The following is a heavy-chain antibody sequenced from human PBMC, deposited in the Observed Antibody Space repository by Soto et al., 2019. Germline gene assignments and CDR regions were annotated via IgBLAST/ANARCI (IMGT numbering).Heavy chain of an antibody. V-gene: IGHV3-21*06. CDR2: ISGSSTYI. CDR3: ARDLYFYDSGRYYDP. Sequence: EVQLVESGGGLVKPGGSLRLSCAASGFTFSSYSMNWVRQAPGKGLEWVSSISGSSTYIYYADSVKGRFTISRDNAKNSLYPQMNSLRAEATAVYYCARDLYFYDSGRYYDPWGQGNLVTVSS. J-gene: IGHJ5*02. D-gene: IGHD3-10*01. CDR1: GFTFSSYS.